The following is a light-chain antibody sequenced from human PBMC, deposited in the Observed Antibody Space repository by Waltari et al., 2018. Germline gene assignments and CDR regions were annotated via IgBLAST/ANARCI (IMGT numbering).Light chain of an antibody. CDR3: QGWDNTEHRRV. CDR2: YDS. CDR1: DIAVKS. Sequence: SYVLTQPPSVSVAPGQTARITCGGNDIAVKSVHWYQQKPGQAPVLVMYYDSDRPSGIPDRFSGANSGNTATLTISRGEAGDEADYYCQGWDNTEHRRVFGGGTKLTVL. J-gene: IGLJ3*02. V-gene: IGLV3-21*04.